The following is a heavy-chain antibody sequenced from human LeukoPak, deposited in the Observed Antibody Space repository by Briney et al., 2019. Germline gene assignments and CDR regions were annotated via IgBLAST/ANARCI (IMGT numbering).Heavy chain of an antibody. CDR3: ARGALSSPYYEYYYYMDV. CDR1: GYTFTGYY. V-gene: IGHV1-2*02. D-gene: IGHD2-2*01. J-gene: IGHJ6*03. Sequence: ASVKVSCKTSGYTFTGYYMHWVRQAPGQGLEWMGWINPNSGGTNYAQKFQGRVTMTRDTSISTAYMEESRLRSDDTAVYYCARGALSSPYYEYYYYMDVWGKGTTVTVSS. CDR2: INPNSGGT.